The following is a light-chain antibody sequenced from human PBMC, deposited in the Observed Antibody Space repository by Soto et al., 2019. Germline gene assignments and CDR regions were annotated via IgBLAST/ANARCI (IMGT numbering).Light chain of an antibody. CDR1: SSDVGGYNY. CDR2: EVS. Sequence: QSVLTQPASVSGSPGQSITISCTGTSSDVGGYNYVSWYQQHPGKAPKLMIYEVSNRPSGVSNRFSGSKSGNTASLIISGLQAEDEADYYCSSYTSSSTEIFGTGTKVTVL. V-gene: IGLV2-14*01. CDR3: SSYTSSSTEI. J-gene: IGLJ1*01.